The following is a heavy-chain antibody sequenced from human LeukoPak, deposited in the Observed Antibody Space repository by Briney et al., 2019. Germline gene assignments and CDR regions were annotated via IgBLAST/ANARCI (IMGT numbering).Heavy chain of an antibody. CDR3: ARDIDGIAAAGTQYNWFDP. V-gene: IGHV3-30*14. CDR1: GFTFRSYA. Sequence: QSGGSLRLSCAASGFTFRSYAMHWVRQAPGKGLERVAVISYDGSNQKYADSVKGRFTISRDNSQNTLYLQMNSLRAEDTAVYYCARDIDGIAAAGTQYNWFDPWGQGTLVTVSS. CDR2: ISYDGSNQ. J-gene: IGHJ5*02. D-gene: IGHD6-13*01.